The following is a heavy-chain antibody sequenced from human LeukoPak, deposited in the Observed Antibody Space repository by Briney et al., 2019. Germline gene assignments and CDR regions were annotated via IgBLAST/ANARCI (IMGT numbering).Heavy chain of an antibody. Sequence: GESLKISCKGSGYTFTSSGISWVRQAPGQGLEWMGWISVYNSNTNYAQKFQGRVTMTTDTSTSTAYMEMRSLRSDDTAMYYCARDNYGSGSNFDYWGQGTLVTVSS. D-gene: IGHD3-10*01. V-gene: IGHV1-18*01. CDR1: GYTFTSSG. CDR2: ISVYNSNT. CDR3: ARDNYGSGSNFDY. J-gene: IGHJ4*02.